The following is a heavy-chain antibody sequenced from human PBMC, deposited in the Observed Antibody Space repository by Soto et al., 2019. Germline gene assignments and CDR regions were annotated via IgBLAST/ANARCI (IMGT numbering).Heavy chain of an antibody. CDR2: MSYDGSNK. D-gene: IGHD2-2*01. CDR1: GFTFSSYA. V-gene: IGHV3-30-3*01. J-gene: IGHJ4*02. CDR3: AREIVVVPAAPLDY. Sequence: QTGGSLRLSCAASGFTFSSYAIHWVRQAPGKGLEWVAVMSYDGSNKYYADSVKGRFTISRDNSKNTLYLQMNSLRADDTAVYYCAREIVVVPAAPLDYWGQGTLVTVSS.